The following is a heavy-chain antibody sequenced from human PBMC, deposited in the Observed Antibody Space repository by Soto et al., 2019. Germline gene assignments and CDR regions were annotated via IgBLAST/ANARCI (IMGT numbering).Heavy chain of an antibody. D-gene: IGHD3-22*01. V-gene: IGHV1-18*01. CDR3: ARGRGCYLHSSGHTHNYLDS. CDR2: LNVYSGTP. CDR1: GYSFTDYG. J-gene: IGHJ4*02. Sequence: QVHLVQSGSDVNTTGAAVKVSCKASGYSFTDYGVSWVRQAPGQGLEWMGWLNVYSGTPNYLPKFQGRVTMTADTSTNTLYMELRGLRSEDTAVYYCARGRGCYLHSSGHTHNYLDSCVQGTLVTVSS.